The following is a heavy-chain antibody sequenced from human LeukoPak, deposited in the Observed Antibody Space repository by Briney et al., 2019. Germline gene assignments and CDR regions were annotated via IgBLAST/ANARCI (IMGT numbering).Heavy chain of an antibody. CDR2: ISGGGERT. V-gene: IGHV3-23*01. D-gene: IGHD6-19*01. J-gene: IGHJ5*02. CDR3: GKDGGQYSSGPEFDL. Sequence: PGGSLRLSCAASGIVFSNTAMNWARQSPGRGLEWVSAISGGGERTFYADSVKGRFTISRDNSKNMVYLQMNSLRADDTAIYYCGKDGGQYSSGPEFDLGGQGALVTVSS. CDR1: GIVFSNTA.